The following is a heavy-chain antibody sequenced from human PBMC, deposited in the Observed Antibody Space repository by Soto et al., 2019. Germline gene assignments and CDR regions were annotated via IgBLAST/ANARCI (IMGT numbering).Heavy chain of an antibody. V-gene: IGHV1-69*18. Sequence: QVQLVQSGAEVKKPGSSVKVSCKASGGTFHNYPITWVRQAPGQGLEWMGSSIPIYGTANYAQRFQGRVTITVDESTSTAYRELRSLRSHDTALYYGARGRGYSHDDNYFYVDMNVWGQGTTVTVS. CDR2: SIPIYGTA. CDR1: GGTFHNYP. J-gene: IGHJ6*02. D-gene: IGHD5-18*01. CDR3: ARGRGYSHDDNYFYVDMNV.